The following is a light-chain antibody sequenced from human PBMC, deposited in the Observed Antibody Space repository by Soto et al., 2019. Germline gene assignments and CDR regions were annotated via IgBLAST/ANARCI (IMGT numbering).Light chain of an antibody. CDR2: DVS. CDR3: SSYISSGTRV. J-gene: IGLJ3*02. CDR1: SSDVGGYNS. Sequence: QSALPQPASVSGSPGQSITISCTGTSSDVGGYNSVSWYQQHPGKAPQLMIYDVSYRPSGVSDRFSGSKSGNTASLTISGLQAEDEADYYCSSYISSGTRVFGGGTKLTVL. V-gene: IGLV2-14*03.